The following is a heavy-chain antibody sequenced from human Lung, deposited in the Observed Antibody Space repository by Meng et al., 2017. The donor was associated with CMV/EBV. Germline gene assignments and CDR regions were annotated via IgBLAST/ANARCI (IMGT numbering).Heavy chain of an antibody. CDR3: AKSSLVGPRLHFDY. V-gene: IGHV3-23*01. J-gene: IGHJ4*02. CDR2: ISDVGDGT. D-gene: IGHD6-6*01. CDR1: GFTFSTYA. Sequence: GESXKISCAASGFTFSTYAMSWVRQSPGKGLEWVSTISDVGDGTYYADSVKGRFTISRDNSKNTLYLQMNSLRADDTAVYYCAKSSLVGPRLHFDYWGQGTXVTVSS.